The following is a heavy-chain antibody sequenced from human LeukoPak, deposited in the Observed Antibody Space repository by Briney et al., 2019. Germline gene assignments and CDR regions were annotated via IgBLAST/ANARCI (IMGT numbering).Heavy chain of an antibody. V-gene: IGHV3-23*01. Sequence: GGSLRLSCAASGFTLSSYAMSWVRQAPGKGLEWVSAISGSGGSTYNADSVRGRFAIPRDNSKKTLYLHVNSLRAEHTAVYYCAKAGSSRWYFGPQFDCWGQGTQVTVSS. CDR1: GFTLSSYA. D-gene: IGHD6-13*01. J-gene: IGHJ4*02. CDR3: AKAGSSRWYFGPQFDC. CDR2: ISGSGGST.